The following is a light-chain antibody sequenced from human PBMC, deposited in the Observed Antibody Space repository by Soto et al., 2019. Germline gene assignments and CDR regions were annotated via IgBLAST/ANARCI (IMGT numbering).Light chain of an antibody. Sequence: DIQITQSPSSLSASVGDRVTITCRASQSISSYLNWYQQKPVKAPKLLIYAASSLQSGVPSRFSGSGSGTDFTLTISSMQPEDFATYYCQQSYSTPSTFGQGTRLEIK. CDR2: AAS. CDR3: QQSYSTPST. V-gene: IGKV1-39*01. CDR1: QSISSY. J-gene: IGKJ5*01.